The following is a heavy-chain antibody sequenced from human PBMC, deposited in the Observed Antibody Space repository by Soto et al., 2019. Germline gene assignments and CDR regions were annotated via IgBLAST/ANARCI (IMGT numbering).Heavy chain of an antibody. CDR1: GGTFSSYT. V-gene: IGHV1-69*02. CDR2: IIPILGIA. Sequence: GASVKVSCKASGGTFSSYTISWVRQAPGQGLEWMGRIIPILGIANYAQKFQGRVTITADKSTSTAYMELSSLRSEDTAVYYCARVRASSSSKGYYYYYMDVWGKGTTVTVSS. D-gene: IGHD6-6*01. CDR3: ARVRASSSSKGYYYYYMDV. J-gene: IGHJ6*03.